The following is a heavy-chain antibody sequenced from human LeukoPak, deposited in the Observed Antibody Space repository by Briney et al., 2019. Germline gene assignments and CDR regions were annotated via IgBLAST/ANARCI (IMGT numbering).Heavy chain of an antibody. Sequence: AGGSLRLSCAASGFTVSSNYMSWVRQAPGKGLEWVSVIYSGGSTYYADSVKGRFTISRDNSENTLYLQMNSLRAEDTAVYYCARVGSSWYGWFDPWGQGTLVTVSS. V-gene: IGHV3-53*01. CDR2: IYSGGST. D-gene: IGHD6-13*01. CDR3: ARVGSSWYGWFDP. J-gene: IGHJ5*02. CDR1: GFTVSSNY.